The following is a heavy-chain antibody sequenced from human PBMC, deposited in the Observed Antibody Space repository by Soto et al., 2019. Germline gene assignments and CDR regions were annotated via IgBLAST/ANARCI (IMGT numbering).Heavy chain of an antibody. D-gene: IGHD3-10*01. CDR2: IYSGGST. CDR3: ESDPGDGGFDY. J-gene: IGHJ4*02. Sequence: AGLSLRLSCAAAVLTVSSNYMSWVRQAPGKGLEWVSVIYSGGSTYYADSVKGRFTISRDNSKNTLYLQMNSLRAEDTAVYYCESDPGDGGFDYWGQGTLVTASS. CDR1: VLTVSSNY. V-gene: IGHV3-53*01.